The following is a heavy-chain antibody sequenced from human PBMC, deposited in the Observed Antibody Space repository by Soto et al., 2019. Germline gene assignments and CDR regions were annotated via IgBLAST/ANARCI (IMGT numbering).Heavy chain of an antibody. V-gene: IGHV4-30-2*01. J-gene: IGHJ6*02. CDR1: GGSISSSGYS. Sequence: SETLSLTCTVSGGSISSSGYSWSWIRQPPGKGLEWIGYIYHSGTTYYNPSLKSRVTISVDRSKNQFSLKLSSVTAADTAVYYCARAHYGDYGYGMDVWGQGTTVTVSS. CDR3: ARAHYGDYGYGMDV. D-gene: IGHD4-17*01. CDR2: IYHSGTT.